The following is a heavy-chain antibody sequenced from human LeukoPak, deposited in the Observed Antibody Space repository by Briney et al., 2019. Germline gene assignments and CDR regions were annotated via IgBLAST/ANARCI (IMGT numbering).Heavy chain of an antibody. V-gene: IGHV1-46*01. CDR1: GYTFTNYF. CDR2: VNPSSGST. J-gene: IGHJ4*02. CDR3: ARDRELAPFDY. D-gene: IGHD1-26*01. Sequence: ASVKVSCKASGYTFTNYFMHWVRQAPGQGLEWMGIVNPSSGSTTYAQKFQGRVSMTRDTSASTVYMELSSLRSEDTAVYYCARDRELAPFDYWGQGTLVTVSS.